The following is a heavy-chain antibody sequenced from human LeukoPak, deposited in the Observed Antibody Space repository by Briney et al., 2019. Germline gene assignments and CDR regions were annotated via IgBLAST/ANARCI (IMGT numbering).Heavy chain of an antibody. Sequence: SETPSLTCAVSGYSISTDYHWGWIRQPPGKGLEWIGSMHHSGSTYYNPSLKSRVTISLDTSKNQVSLKLNSVTAADTAVYYCARDRSYYTFDYWGQGTLVTVSA. CDR3: ARDRSYYTFDY. CDR1: GYSISTDYH. J-gene: IGHJ4*02. V-gene: IGHV4-38-2*02. D-gene: IGHD3-10*01. CDR2: MHHSGST.